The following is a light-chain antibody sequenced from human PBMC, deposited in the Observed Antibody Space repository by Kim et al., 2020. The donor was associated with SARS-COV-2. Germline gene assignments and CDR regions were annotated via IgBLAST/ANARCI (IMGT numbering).Light chain of an antibody. CDR3: QTWGTGIPGV. J-gene: IGLJ3*02. CDR1: SGHSSYA. Sequence: QLVLTQSPSASDSLGASVKLTCTLSSGHSSYAIAWHQQQPEKGPRYLMKLNSDGSHSKGDGIPDRFSGSSSGAERYLIISSLQSEDEADYYCQTWGTGIPGVFGGGTQLTVL. CDR2: LNSDGSH. V-gene: IGLV4-69*01.